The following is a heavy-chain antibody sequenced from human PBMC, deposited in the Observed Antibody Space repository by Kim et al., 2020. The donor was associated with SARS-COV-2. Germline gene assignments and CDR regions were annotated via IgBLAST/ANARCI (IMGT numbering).Heavy chain of an antibody. CDR3: ARDPNSAMVTPFDS. J-gene: IGHJ4*02. V-gene: IGHV3-30*04. D-gene: IGHD5-18*01. CDR1: GFSFNGYT. Sequence: GGSLRLSCAASGFSFNGYTMHWVRQALGRGLEWLAVISHDGSDKFYANSVKGRLTISRDNSKNTMYLEMNSLRAEDTAVYYCARDPNSAMVTPFDSWGLGTLVTVSS. CDR2: ISHDGSDK.